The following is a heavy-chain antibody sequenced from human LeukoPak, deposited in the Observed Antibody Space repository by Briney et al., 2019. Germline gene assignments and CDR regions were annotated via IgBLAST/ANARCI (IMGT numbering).Heavy chain of an antibody. CDR2: INSDGSST. Sequence: GGSLRLSCAASGFTFSSYWMHWVRQAPGKGLVWVSRINSDGSSTSYADSVKGRFTISRDNAKNTLYLQTNSLRAEDTAVYYCARANPYSYGKYYYYYGMDVWGKGTTVTVSS. V-gene: IGHV3-74*01. CDR3: ARANPYSYGKYYYYYGMDV. J-gene: IGHJ6*04. CDR1: GFTFSSYW. D-gene: IGHD5-18*01.